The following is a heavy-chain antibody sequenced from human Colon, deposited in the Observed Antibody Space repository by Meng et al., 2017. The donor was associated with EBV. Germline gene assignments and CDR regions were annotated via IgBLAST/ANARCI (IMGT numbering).Heavy chain of an antibody. Sequence: VPLHTWGAGLLKPSGPLALTLTVYGWSFSYSYWTWIRQPQGKGLEWIGEINHVGSTTYNPSLKSRVTISVDTSKNQFSLKLSSVTAADAAVYYCASSDCSGGTCYLDCWGQGTLVTVSS. CDR2: INHVGST. CDR3: ASSDCSGGTCYLDC. D-gene: IGHD2-15*01. CDR1: GWSFSYSY. V-gene: IGHV4-34*01. J-gene: IGHJ4*02.